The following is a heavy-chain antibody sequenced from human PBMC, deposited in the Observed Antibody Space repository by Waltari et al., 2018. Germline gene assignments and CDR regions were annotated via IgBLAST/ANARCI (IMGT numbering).Heavy chain of an antibody. V-gene: IGHV3-23*01. D-gene: IGHD2-8*01. CDR1: GFTFSSYA. J-gene: IGHJ4*02. CDR2: IPGDGGST. Sequence: VQVLESGGGLVQPGGSLRLSCAASGFTFSSYAMTWVRQAPGEGLWWFSAIPGDGGSTYYADSVKGRFTISRDNSKNTVYLQMNSLRAEDTAIYYCAKDRQGVWDYWGQGTLVTVSS. CDR3: AKDRQGVWDY.